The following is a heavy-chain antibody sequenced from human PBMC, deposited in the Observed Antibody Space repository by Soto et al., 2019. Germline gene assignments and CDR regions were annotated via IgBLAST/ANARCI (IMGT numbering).Heavy chain of an antibody. CDR3: ARAWVVVTAPDY. J-gene: IGHJ4*02. D-gene: IGHD2-21*02. CDR1: GYTFTSYA. CDR2: INAGNGNT. V-gene: IGHV1-3*05. Sequence: QVQLVQSGAEEKKPGASVKVYCKASGYTFTSYAMHWVRQAPGQRLEWIGWINAGNGNTKYSQKFQGRVPLTRDTSASTAYMELSSLRSEDTAVYYCARAWVVVTAPDYWGQGTLVTVAS.